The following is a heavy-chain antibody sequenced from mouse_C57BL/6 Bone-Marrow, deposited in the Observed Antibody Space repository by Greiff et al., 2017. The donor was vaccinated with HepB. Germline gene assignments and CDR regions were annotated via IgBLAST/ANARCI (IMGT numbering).Heavy chain of an antibody. J-gene: IGHJ1*03. CDR2: INPSTGGT. Sequence: EVKLVESGPELVKPGASVKISCKASGYSFTGYYMNWVKQSPEKSLEWIGEINPSTGGTTYNQKFKAKATLTVDKSSSTAYMQLKSLTSEDSAVYYCARDYGSTDWYFDVWGTGTTVTVSS. CDR3: ARDYGSTDWYFDV. D-gene: IGHD1-1*01. CDR1: GYSFTGYY. V-gene: IGHV1-42*01.